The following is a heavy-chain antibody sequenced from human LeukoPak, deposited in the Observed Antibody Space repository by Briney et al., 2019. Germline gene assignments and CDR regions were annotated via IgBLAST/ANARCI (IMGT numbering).Heavy chain of an antibody. CDR3: ARGVLDSLGTGCDY. J-gene: IGHJ4*02. CDR2: INHSGST. Sequence: GPLRLSCAASGFSFSDQYMDWVRQPPGKGLEWIGEINHSGSTNYNPSLKSQVTISVDTSKNQFSLKLTSVTAADTAVYYCARGVLDSLGTGCDYWGQGTLVTVSS. D-gene: IGHD1-1*01. V-gene: IGHV4-34*01. CDR1: GFSFSDQY.